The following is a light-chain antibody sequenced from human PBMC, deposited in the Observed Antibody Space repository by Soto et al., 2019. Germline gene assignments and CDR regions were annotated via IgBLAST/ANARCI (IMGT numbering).Light chain of an antibody. Sequence: QTVVTQESSFSVSPGGTVTLTCGLISGSVSTANPNWYQQTPGQAPRTLIYSTSTRSSGVPDRFSGSILGNKAALTITGAQADDESDYYCALFMGNGISVFGTGTKLTVL. CDR3: ALFMGNGISV. V-gene: IGLV8-61*01. CDR1: SGSVSTAN. CDR2: STS. J-gene: IGLJ1*01.